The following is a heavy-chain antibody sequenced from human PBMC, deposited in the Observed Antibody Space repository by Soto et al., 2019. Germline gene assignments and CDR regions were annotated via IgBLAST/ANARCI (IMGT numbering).Heavy chain of an antibody. V-gene: IGHV3-21*01. J-gene: IGHJ3*02. D-gene: IGHD1-1*01. CDR1: GFTFRSYT. CDR3: ARDATWNDVRDAFDI. Sequence: EVQLEESGGGLVKPGGSLRLSCAASGFTFRSYTMNWVRQAPGKGLEWVSSISSSSTYIYYADSVKGRFTISRDNTKNSLYLQMNSLRAEDTAVYYCARDATWNDVRDAFDIWGQGTMVTVSS. CDR2: ISSSSTYI.